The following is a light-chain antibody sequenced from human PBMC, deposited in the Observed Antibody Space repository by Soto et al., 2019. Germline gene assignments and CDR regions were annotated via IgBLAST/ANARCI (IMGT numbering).Light chain of an antibody. CDR2: GAS. CDR1: QSVSSSY. V-gene: IGKV3-20*01. J-gene: IGKJ1*01. CDR3: QQYGSSLTWT. Sequence: EIEMTQSPATLSVSPGERATLSCRASQSVSSSYLAWYQQKPGQAPRLLIYGASSRATGIPDRFSGSGSGTDFTLTISRLEPEDFAVYYCQQYGSSLTWTFGQGTKVDIK.